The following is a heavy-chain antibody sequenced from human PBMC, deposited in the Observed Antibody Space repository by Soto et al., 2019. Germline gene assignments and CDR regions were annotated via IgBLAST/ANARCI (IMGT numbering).Heavy chain of an antibody. CDR1: GYSFTSYW. D-gene: IGHD3-10*01. CDR2: IYPGDSDT. J-gene: IGHJ6*02. V-gene: IGHV5-51*01. Sequence: GESLKISCKGSGYSFTSYWIGWVRQMPGKGLEWMGIIYPGDSDTRYSPSFQGQFTISADKSIITAYLQWSSLKASDTAMYYCARRIENGSVSYFAYYYGMYVWGQGTTVTVSS. CDR3: ARRIENGSVSYFAYYYGMYV.